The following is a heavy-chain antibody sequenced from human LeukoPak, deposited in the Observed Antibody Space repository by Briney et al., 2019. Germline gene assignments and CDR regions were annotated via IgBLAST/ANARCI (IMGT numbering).Heavy chain of an antibody. CDR3: ARAGRSGSYGYFDS. Sequence: PGGSLRLSCAASGFTFSDHYMVWVRQAPGKGLEWVGRSINKAYSYTTEYAASVKGRFTISRDDSKNSLYLQMDGLKTEGTAVYYCARAGRSGSYGYFDSWGQGTLVTVSS. V-gene: IGHV3-72*01. CDR2: SINKAYSYTT. D-gene: IGHD1-26*01. CDR1: GFTFSDHY. J-gene: IGHJ4*02.